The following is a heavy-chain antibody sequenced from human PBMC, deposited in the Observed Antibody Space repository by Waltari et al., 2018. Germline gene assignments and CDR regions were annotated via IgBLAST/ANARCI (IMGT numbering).Heavy chain of an antibody. J-gene: IGHJ4*02. Sequence: EVQLVESGGGLVQPGGSLRLSCAAAGFTFRRFGMSWVRQAPGKGLEGVANIKQDGSEKHYVDSVKGRFTISRDNAKNSLYLQMNSLRDEDTAEYYCARMGSSSSSYWGQGTLVTVSS. CDR3: ARMGSSSSSY. CDR2: IKQDGSEK. V-gene: IGHV3-7*01. CDR1: GFTFRRFG. D-gene: IGHD6-6*01.